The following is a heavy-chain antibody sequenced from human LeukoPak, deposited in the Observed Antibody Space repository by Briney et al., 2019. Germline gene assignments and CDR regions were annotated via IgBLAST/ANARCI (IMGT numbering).Heavy chain of an antibody. CDR1: GGSISSSSYY. J-gene: IGHJ6*03. CDR2: IYYSGST. Sequence: PSETLSLTCTVSGGSISSSSYYWGWIRQPPGKGLEWIGSIYYSGSTYYNPSLKSRVTISVDTSKNQFSLKLSSVTAADTAVYYCARRQRTVRLDYYYYMDVWGKGTTVTVSS. V-gene: IGHV4-39*07. CDR3: ARRQRTVRLDYYYYMDV. D-gene: IGHD4-11*01.